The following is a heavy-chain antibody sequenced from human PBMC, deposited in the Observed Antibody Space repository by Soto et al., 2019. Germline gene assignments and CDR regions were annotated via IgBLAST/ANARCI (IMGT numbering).Heavy chain of an antibody. V-gene: IGHV3-30*18. CDR3: AKDSRRYCSGGSCYSGGVGY. D-gene: IGHD2-15*01. CDR2: ISYDGSNK. J-gene: IGHJ4*02. Sequence: QVQLVESGGGVVQPGRSLRLSCAASGFTFSSYGMHWVRQAPGKGLEWVAVISYDGSNKYYADSVKGRFTISRDNSKNTLYLQMNSLRAEDTAVYYCAKDSRRYCSGGSCYSGGVGYWGQGTLVTVSS. CDR1: GFTFSSYG.